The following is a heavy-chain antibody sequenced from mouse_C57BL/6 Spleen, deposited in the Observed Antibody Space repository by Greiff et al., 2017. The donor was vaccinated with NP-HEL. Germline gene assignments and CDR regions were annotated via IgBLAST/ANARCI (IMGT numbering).Heavy chain of an antibody. D-gene: IGHD1-1*01. CDR2: IYPGSGST. Sequence: VQLQQSGAELVKPGASVKMSCKASGYTFTSYWITWVKQRPGQGLEWIGDIYPGSGSTNYNEKFKSKATLTVDTSSSTAYMQLSSLTSEDSAVYYCARDYYGSSYVGGYFDVWGTGTTVTVSS. J-gene: IGHJ1*03. CDR1: GYTFTSYW. V-gene: IGHV1-55*01. CDR3: ARDYYGSSYVGGYFDV.